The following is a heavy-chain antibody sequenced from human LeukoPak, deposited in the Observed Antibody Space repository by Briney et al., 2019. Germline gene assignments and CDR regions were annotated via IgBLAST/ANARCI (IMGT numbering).Heavy chain of an antibody. CDR1: GFTFDDYA. Sequence: PGGSLRLSCAASGFTFDDYAMHWVRQAPGKGRGWVSGISWNGGSIGYADSVKGRFTISRDNAKNSRYLPTSSRRTEETAFYYCAKSPMVRGVIITSFDYWGQGTLVTVSS. CDR2: ISWNGGSI. D-gene: IGHD3-10*01. V-gene: IGHV3-9*01. CDR3: AKSPMVRGVIITSFDY. J-gene: IGHJ4*02.